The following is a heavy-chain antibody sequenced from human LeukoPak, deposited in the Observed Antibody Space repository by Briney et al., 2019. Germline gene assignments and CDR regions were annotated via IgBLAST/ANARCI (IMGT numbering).Heavy chain of an antibody. CDR2: ISWNSGSI. Sequence: PGRSLRLSCAASGFTFDDYAMHWVRQAPGKGLEWVSGISWNSGSIGYADSVKGRFTISRDNAKNSLYLQMNSLRAEDTAVYYCAKDRKADYWGQGTLVTVSS. J-gene: IGHJ4*02. CDR1: GFTFDDYA. CDR3: AKDRKADY. V-gene: IGHV3-9*01.